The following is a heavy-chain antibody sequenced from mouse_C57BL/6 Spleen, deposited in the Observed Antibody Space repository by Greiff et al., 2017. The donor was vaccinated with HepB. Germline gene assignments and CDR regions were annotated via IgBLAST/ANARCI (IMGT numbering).Heavy chain of an antibody. Sequence: VKLMESGAELVKPGASVKISCKASGYAFSSYWMNWVKQRPGKGLEWIGQIYPGDGDTNYNGKFKGKATLTADKSSSTAYMQLSSLTSEDSAVYFCAREDYGSSDWYFDVWGTGTTVTVSS. CDR1: GYAFSSYW. J-gene: IGHJ1*03. D-gene: IGHD1-1*01. CDR2: IYPGDGDT. V-gene: IGHV1-80*01. CDR3: AREDYGSSDWYFDV.